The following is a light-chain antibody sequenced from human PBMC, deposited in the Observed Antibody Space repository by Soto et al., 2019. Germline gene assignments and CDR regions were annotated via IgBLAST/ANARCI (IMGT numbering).Light chain of an antibody. Sequence: QSALTQPASLSGSPGQSIIISCTGASSDVGSYNLVSWYKLHPGKAPTLFIYEVNKRPSGTSNRFSGSKSGNTASLTISGLQADDAADYYCCSYECRSPNVIFGGGTKLTV. CDR2: EVN. CDR3: CSYECRSPNVI. CDR1: SSDVGSYNL. J-gene: IGLJ2*01. V-gene: IGLV2-23*02.